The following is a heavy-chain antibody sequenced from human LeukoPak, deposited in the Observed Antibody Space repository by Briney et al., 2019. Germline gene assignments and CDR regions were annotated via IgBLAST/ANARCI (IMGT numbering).Heavy chain of an antibody. CDR2: ISGSGDKT. V-gene: IGHV3-23*01. J-gene: IGHJ6*02. Sequence: PGGSLRLSCAASGFTFSSYWMSWVRQAPGKGLEWVSSISGSGDKTYYADSVKGRFTISRDNSRNTLFLQMNSLRAEDTAVYYCARDGASIDDQYYGLDVWGQGTTVTVSS. D-gene: IGHD1-1*01. CDR3: ARDGASIDDQYYGLDV. CDR1: GFTFSSYW.